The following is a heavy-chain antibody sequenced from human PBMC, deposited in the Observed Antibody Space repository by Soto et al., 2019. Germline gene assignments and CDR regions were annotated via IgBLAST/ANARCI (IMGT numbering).Heavy chain of an antibody. J-gene: IGHJ4*02. D-gene: IGHD1-26*01. CDR2: MEPSTGRT. Sequence: QVQLVQSGAEVREPGASVKVSCKASGYSFTSLDINWVRQTAGQGLEWMGWMEPSTGRTGYAQKFQGRVTMTRDTSINTAYMDLTTLSSDDTAFYYCARGVSAGVDYWGQGTLVIVSS. CDR3: ARGVSAGVDY. V-gene: IGHV1-8*01. CDR1: GYSFTSLD.